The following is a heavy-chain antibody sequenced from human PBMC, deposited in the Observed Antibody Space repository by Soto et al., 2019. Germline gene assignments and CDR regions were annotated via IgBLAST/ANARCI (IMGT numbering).Heavy chain of an antibody. V-gene: IGHV3-30*18. D-gene: IGHD6-19*01. CDR2: ISYDGTNK. CDR1: GFTFSSYG. Sequence: GSLRLSCAASGFTFSSYGMHWVRQAPGKGLEWVAVISYDGTNKYYADSVKGRFTISRDNSKNTLYLQMNSLRAEDTAVYYCAKDYSSEWYGLDYWGQGIPVTVS. J-gene: IGHJ4*02. CDR3: AKDYSSEWYGLDY.